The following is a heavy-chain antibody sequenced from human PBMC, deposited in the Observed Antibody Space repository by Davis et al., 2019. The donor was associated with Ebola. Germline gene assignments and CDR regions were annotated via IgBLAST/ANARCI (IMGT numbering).Heavy chain of an antibody. J-gene: IGHJ4*02. CDR1: GFTFYNYA. Sequence: GESLKISCAASGFTFYNYAMSWVRQAPGKGLEWVSSVSGSGGRTYYADSVKGRFTTSRDNSKNTLYLQMNSLRAEDTAVYYCANSRSTWADYFDYWGQGTLVTVSS. V-gene: IGHV3-23*01. CDR2: VSGSGGRT. D-gene: IGHD7-27*01. CDR3: ANSRSTWADYFDY.